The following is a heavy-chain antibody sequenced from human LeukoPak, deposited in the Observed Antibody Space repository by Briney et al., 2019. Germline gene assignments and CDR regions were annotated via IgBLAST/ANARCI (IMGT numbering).Heavy chain of an antibody. CDR3: VGGFDY. Sequence: GGSLRLSCAASGFTFSTYIINWVRQAPGKGLEWVSSISSGSNTIYYADSVKGRFTISRDNSKNTLYLQMSSLRAEDTAVYYCVGGFDYWGQGTLVTVSS. D-gene: IGHD3-16*01. V-gene: IGHV3-48*01. CDR1: GFTFSTYI. J-gene: IGHJ4*02. CDR2: ISSGSNTI.